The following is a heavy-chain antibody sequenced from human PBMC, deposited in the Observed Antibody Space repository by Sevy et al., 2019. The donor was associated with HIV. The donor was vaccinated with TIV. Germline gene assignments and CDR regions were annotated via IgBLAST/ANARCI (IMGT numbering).Heavy chain of an antibody. CDR3: ARGSRYCSGGSCYKGFYYYGTDV. D-gene: IGHD2-15*01. Sequence: GGSLRLSCAASGFTFSSYAMHWVRQAPGKGLEWVAVISYDGSNKYYADSVKGRFTISRDNSKNTLYLQMNSLRAEDSAVYYCARGSRYCSGGSCYKGFYYYGTDVWGQGTTVTVSS. V-gene: IGHV3-30*04. J-gene: IGHJ6*02. CDR1: GFTFSSYA. CDR2: ISYDGSNK.